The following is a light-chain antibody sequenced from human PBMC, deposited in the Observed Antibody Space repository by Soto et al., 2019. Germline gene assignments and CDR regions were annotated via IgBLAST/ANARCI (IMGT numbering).Light chain of an antibody. J-gene: IGLJ3*02. CDR1: SSDVGAYKF. Sequence: QSALTQPASVSGSPGQSITIFCSGTSSDVGAYKFVSWYRHHPGKAPQVMIYEVSNRPSGVSNRFSGSKSGNTASLTISGLQPEDEGDYYCRSYTSTSTPWVFGGGTKVTVL. CDR3: RSYTSTSTPWV. V-gene: IGLV2-14*01. CDR2: EVS.